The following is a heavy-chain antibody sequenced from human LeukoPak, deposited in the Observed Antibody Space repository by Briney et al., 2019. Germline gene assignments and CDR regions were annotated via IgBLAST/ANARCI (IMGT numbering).Heavy chain of an antibody. CDR1: GFTFNSYA. Sequence: PGGSLRLSCAASGFTFNSYAVHWVRQAPGKGLEWVAVISYDGSISFYAASVKGRFTISRDNSKNTVYLQMNSLRGEDTAVYYCAKVPEPYGDYPLGYFQHWGQGTLVSVSS. D-gene: IGHD4-17*01. V-gene: IGHV3-30-3*01. CDR2: ISYDGSIS. CDR3: AKVPEPYGDYPLGYFQH. J-gene: IGHJ1*01.